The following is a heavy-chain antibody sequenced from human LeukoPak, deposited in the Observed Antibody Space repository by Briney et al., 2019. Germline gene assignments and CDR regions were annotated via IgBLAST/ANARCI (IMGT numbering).Heavy chain of an antibody. V-gene: IGHV3-21*01. Sequence: GGSLRLSCAASGFTFSSYSMNWVRQAPGKGLEWVSSISSSSSYIYYADSVKGRFTISRDNAKNSLYLQMNSLRAEDTAVYYCARGRRTGTRPGYGMDVWGQGTTVTVSS. J-gene: IGHJ6*02. CDR3: ARGRRTGTRPGYGMDV. CDR1: GFTFSSYS. D-gene: IGHD1-1*01. CDR2: ISSSSSYI.